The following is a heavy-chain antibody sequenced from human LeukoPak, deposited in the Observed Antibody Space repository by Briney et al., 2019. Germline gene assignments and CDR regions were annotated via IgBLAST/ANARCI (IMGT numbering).Heavy chain of an antibody. Sequence: SETLSLTCTVSGDSNSTYYWSRIRQPPGKGLEWIGYIYYSGSTNYNPSLKSRVTISVDTSKHQFSLQLSSVTAADTAVYYCAIGRWSSSWYGDAFDIWGQGTMVTVSS. D-gene: IGHD6-13*01. CDR3: AIGRWSSSWYGDAFDI. J-gene: IGHJ3*02. CDR2: IYYSGST. CDR1: GDSNSTYY. V-gene: IGHV4-59*01.